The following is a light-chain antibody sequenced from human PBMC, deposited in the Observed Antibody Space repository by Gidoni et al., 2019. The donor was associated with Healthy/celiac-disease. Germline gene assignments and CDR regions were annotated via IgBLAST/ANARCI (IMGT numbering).Light chain of an antibody. V-gene: IGKV1-5*01. CDR1: QSISSW. Sequence: DIQMTQSPSTLSASVGDRVTITCRASQSISSWLAWYQQKPGKAHKLLIYDASSLESGVPSRFSGSGSGTEFTLTISSLQPDDFATYYCQQYNSYSPTFGQXTKLEIK. CDR3: QQYNSYSPT. J-gene: IGKJ2*01. CDR2: DAS.